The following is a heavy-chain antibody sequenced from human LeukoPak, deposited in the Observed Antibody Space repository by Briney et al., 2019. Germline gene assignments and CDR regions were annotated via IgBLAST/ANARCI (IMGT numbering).Heavy chain of an antibody. CDR1: GGSISSYY. V-gene: IGHV4-59*12. Sequence: SETLSLTCTVSGGSISSYYWSWIRQPPGKGLEWIGYIYYSGSTNYNPSLKSRVTISVDTSKNQFSLKLSSVTAADTAVYYCARDLADTAMVDYYYYGMDVWGQGTTVTVSS. J-gene: IGHJ6*02. CDR3: ARDLADTAMVDYYYYGMDV. CDR2: IYYSGST. D-gene: IGHD5-18*01.